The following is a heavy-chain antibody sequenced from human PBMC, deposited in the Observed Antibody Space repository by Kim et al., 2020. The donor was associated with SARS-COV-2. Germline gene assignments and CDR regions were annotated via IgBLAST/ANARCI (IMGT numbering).Heavy chain of an antibody. CDR1: GDSVSSNSAA. CDR3: ARAGIVATPSREVSYYFDY. V-gene: IGHV6-1*01. J-gene: IGHJ4*02. Sequence: SQTLSLTCAISGDSVSSNSAAWNWIRQSPSRGLEWLGRTYYRSKWYNDYAVSVKSRITINPDTSKNQFSLQLNSVTPEDTAVYYCARAGIVATPSREVSYYFDYWGQGTLVTVSS. D-gene: IGHD5-12*01. CDR2: TYYRSKWYN.